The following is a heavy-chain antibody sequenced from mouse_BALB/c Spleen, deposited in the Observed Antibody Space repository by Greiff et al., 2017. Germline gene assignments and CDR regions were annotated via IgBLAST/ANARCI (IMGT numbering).Heavy chain of an antibody. V-gene: IGHV5-15*02. CDR3: ARDGYGNYIGAMDY. J-gene: IGHJ4*01. Sequence: DVMLVESGGGLVQPGGSRKLSCAASGFTFSDYGMAWVRQAPGKGPEWVAFISNLAYSIYYADTVTGRFTISRENAKNTLYLEMSSLRSEDTAMYYCARDGYGNYIGAMDYWGQGTSVTVSS. D-gene: IGHD2-10*02. CDR1: GFTFSDYG. CDR2: ISNLAYSI.